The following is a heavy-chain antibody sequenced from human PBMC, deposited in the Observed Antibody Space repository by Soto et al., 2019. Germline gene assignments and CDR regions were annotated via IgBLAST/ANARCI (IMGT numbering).Heavy chain of an antibody. CDR2: INWKRDI. CDR3: AISQDRGGRTTFIY. V-gene: IGHV3-9*01. J-gene: IGHJ1*01. D-gene: IGHD3-16*01. CDR1: PFNFEYNV. Sequence: GGSLRLSCSVSPFNFEYNVMHWVRQAPEKGLESVSGINWKRDIAYADSVKCRFTIAIAKAENSLYLQMNNLRAEDTALYYCAISQDRGGRTTFIYWGQGTQVTVSS.